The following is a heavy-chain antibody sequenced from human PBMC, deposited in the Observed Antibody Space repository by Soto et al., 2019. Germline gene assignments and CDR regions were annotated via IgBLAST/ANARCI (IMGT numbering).Heavy chain of an antibody. D-gene: IGHD3-22*01. CDR3: ASRRDSSGSQSAAFDI. Sequence: QVQLVQSGAEVKKPGSSVKVSCKASGGTFSSYAISWVRQAPGQGLEWMGGIIPIFGTANYAQKFQGRVTITADESTSTAYMELSSLRSEDTAVYYGASRRDSSGSQSAAFDIWGQGTMVTVSS. CDR1: GGTFSSYA. V-gene: IGHV1-69*01. J-gene: IGHJ3*02. CDR2: IIPIFGTA.